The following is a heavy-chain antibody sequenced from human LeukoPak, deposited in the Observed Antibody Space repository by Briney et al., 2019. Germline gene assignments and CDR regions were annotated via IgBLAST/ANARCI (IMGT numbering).Heavy chain of an antibody. CDR1: GYTFTSYD. CDR2: MNPNSGNT. V-gene: IGHV1-8*03. J-gene: IGHJ6*03. D-gene: IGHD6-6*01. CDR3: ARGSRSSSSSRRYYYYYMDV. Sequence: ASVKVSCKASGYTFTSYDINWVRQATGQGLEWMGWMNPNSGNTGYAQKFQGRVTITRNTSISTAYMELSSLRSEDTAVYYCARGSRSSSSSRRYYYYYMDVWGKGTTVTVSS.